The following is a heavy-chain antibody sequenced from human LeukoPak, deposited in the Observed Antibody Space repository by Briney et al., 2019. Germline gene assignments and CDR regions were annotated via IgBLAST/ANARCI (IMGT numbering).Heavy chain of an antibody. Sequence: SETLSLTCTVSGGSISSYYWSWIRQPPGKGLEWIGYIYYSGSTNSNPSLKSRVTISVDTSKNQFSLKLSSVTAADTAVYYCARASRRGEMATITANWFDPWGQGTLVTVSS. V-gene: IGHV4-59*01. CDR2: IYYSGST. CDR3: ARASRRGEMATITANWFDP. J-gene: IGHJ5*02. D-gene: IGHD5-24*01. CDR1: GGSISSYY.